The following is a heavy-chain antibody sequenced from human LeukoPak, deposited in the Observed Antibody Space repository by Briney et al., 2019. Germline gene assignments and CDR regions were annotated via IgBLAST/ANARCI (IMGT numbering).Heavy chain of an antibody. V-gene: IGHV1-18*01. J-gene: IGHJ2*01. Sequence: ASVKVSCKASGYTFTSYGISWVRQAPGQGPEWMGWISAYNGNTNYAQKLQGRVTMTTDTSTSTAYMELRSLRSDDTAVYYCARDSGYHLPYGYFDLWGRGTLVTVSS. CDR1: GYTFTSYG. CDR2: ISAYNGNT. CDR3: ARDSGYHLPYGYFDL. D-gene: IGHD1-1*01.